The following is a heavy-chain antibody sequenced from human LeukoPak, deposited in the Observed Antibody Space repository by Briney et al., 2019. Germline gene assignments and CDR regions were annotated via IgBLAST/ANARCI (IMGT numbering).Heavy chain of an antibody. CDR1: GGSISASY. CDR2: IYTTGST. Sequence: PSETLSLTCTVSGGSISASYWSWIRQPAGKGLEWISRIYTTGSTNYNPSLKSRVTISLGKSSNQFPLKMNSITSADTTVYYCARGTYRSGSRVYYYPSTDVWGKGNTVTVSS. D-gene: IGHD3-10*01. CDR3: ARGTYRSGSRVYYYPSTDV. V-gene: IGHV4-4*07. J-gene: IGHJ6*03.